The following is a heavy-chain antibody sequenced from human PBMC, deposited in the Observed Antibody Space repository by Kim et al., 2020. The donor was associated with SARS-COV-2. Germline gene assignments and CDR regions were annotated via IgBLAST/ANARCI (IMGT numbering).Heavy chain of an antibody. CDR1: GGSFSGYY. J-gene: IGHJ6*02. CDR3: ARAKSGFTITMVRYYYYYYGMDV. Sequence: SETLSLTCAVYGGSFSGYYWSWIRQPPGKGLEWIGEINHSGSTNYNPSLKSRVTISVDTSKNQFSLKLSSVTAADTAVYYRARAKSGFTITMVRYYYYYYGMDVWGQGTTVTVSS. V-gene: IGHV4-34*01. CDR2: INHSGST. D-gene: IGHD3-10*01.